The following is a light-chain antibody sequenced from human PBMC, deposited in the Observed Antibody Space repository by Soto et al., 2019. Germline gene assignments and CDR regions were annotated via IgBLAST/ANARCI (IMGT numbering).Light chain of an antibody. J-gene: IGKJ1*01. CDR2: DAS. CDR1: QSISSW. CDR3: QQYNSYPWT. Sequence: DIQMTQSPSTLSASVGDRVTITCRASQSISSWLAWYQQKPGKAPKLLIYDASSLESGVPSRFSGSGSGTECTLTICSLLPDDFATYYCQQYNSYPWTFGQGTKVEIK. V-gene: IGKV1-5*01.